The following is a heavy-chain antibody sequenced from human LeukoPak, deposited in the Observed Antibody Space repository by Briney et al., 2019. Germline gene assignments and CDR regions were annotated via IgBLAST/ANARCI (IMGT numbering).Heavy chain of an antibody. CDR3: ARGYCSSTSCYGAFDI. CDR2: INPNSGGT. V-gene: IGHV1-2*02. CDR1: GYTFTGYY. J-gene: IGHJ3*02. D-gene: IGHD2-2*01. Sequence: GASVTVSCRASGYTFTGYYMHWVRQAPGQGLEWMGWINPNSGGTNYAQKFQGRVTMTRDTSISTAYMELSRLRSDDTAVYYCARGYCSSTSCYGAFDIWGQGTMVTVSS.